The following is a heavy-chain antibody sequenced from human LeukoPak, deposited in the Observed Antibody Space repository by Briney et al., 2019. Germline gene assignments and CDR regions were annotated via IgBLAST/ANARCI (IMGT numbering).Heavy chain of an antibody. D-gene: IGHD5-24*01. J-gene: IGHJ5*02. CDR1: GFTNY. CDR2: IYSSRST. Sequence: GGSLRLSCGASGFTNYMSWVRQAPERGLEWVSVIYSSRSTYYADSVRGRFTISRDKTKNTLFLQMNSLRVENTAVYYCARDLLEPEMAAWGLGTLVTVSS. CDR3: ARDLLEPEMAA. V-gene: IGHV3-53*01.